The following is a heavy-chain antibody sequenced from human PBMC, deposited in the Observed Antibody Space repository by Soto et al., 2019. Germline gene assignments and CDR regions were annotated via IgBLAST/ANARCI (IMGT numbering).Heavy chain of an antibody. V-gene: IGHV1-69*13. CDR2: IIPIFGTA. Sequence: SVKVSCKASGGTFSSYAISWVRQAPGQGLEWMGGIIPIFGTANYAQKFQGRVTITADESTSTAYMELSSLRSEDTAVYYCAGGYSYGYLYYYYGMDVWGQGTTVTVSS. CDR3: AGGYSYGYLYYYYGMDV. D-gene: IGHD5-18*01. J-gene: IGHJ6*02. CDR1: GGTFSSYA.